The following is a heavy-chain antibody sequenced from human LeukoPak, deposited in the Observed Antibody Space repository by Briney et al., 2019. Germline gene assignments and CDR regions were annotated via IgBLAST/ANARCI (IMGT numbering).Heavy chain of an antibody. CDR1: GDSVSSNSSA. J-gene: IGHJ3*01. D-gene: IGHD5-24*01. Sequence: SQTLSLTCAFSGDSVSSNSSACNWIRQSPSRGLEWLGRTYYRSKWYNDYAVSVKSRITIKPDTSKNQFSLQLNSVTPEDTAVYYCARGGQGDGYSADEAFDFWGQGTMVTVSS. CDR3: ARGGQGDGYSADEAFDF. V-gene: IGHV6-1*01. CDR2: TYYRSKWYN.